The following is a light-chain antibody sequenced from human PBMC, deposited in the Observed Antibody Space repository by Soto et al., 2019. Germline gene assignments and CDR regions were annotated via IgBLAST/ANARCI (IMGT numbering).Light chain of an antibody. CDR3: QQYGTSEII. CDR2: RTS. V-gene: IGKV3-20*01. Sequence: EIVLTQSPGTLSLSPGERATLSCRASQSVSSSYLAWYQQKPGQAPRLLIYRTSNRATGIPDRFSGSGSGTDFTLTISRLETEDFAVFYCQQYGTSEIIFGQGTRLEIK. CDR1: QSVSSSY. J-gene: IGKJ5*01.